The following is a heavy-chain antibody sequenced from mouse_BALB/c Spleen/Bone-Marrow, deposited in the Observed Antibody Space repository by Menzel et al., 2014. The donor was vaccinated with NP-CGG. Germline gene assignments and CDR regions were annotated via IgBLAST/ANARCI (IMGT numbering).Heavy chain of an antibody. J-gene: IGHJ3*01. CDR2: INPSNGRT. Sequence: ESGAELGKLAASVKLSCKASGYTFTSHWMHWVKQRPGQGLEWIGEINPSNGRTNYNEKFKSKATLTVDISASPAFMQLSSLASEGSAVYYCARGGRYDERTWFAYWGQGTLVTVAA. D-gene: IGHD2-14*01. CDR3: ARGGRYDERTWFAY. CDR1: GYTFTSHW. V-gene: IGHV1S81*02.